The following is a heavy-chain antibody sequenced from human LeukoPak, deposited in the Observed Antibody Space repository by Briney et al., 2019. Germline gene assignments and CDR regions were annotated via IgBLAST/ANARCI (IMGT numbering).Heavy chain of an antibody. J-gene: IGHJ4*02. CDR2: INHSGST. CDR1: GGSFSGYY. CDR3: ARVVVVAASLPYFDY. Sequence: SETLSLTCAVYGGSFSGYYWSWIRQPPGKGLEWIGEINHSGSTNYNPSLKSRVTISVDTSKNQFSLKLSSVTAADTAVYYCARVVVVAASLPYFDYWGQGTLVTVSS. V-gene: IGHV4-34*01. D-gene: IGHD2-15*01.